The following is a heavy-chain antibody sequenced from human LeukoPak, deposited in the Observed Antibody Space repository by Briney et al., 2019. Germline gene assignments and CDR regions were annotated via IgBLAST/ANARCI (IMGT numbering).Heavy chain of an antibody. V-gene: IGHV3-30*04. D-gene: IGHD6-13*01. Sequence: PGGSLRLSCAASGFTFSSYAMHWVRQAPGKGLEWVAVISYDGSNKYYADSVKGRFTISRDNSKNTLYLQMNSLRAEDTAVYYCAREGAAAGYYYMDVWGKGTTVTISS. CDR2: ISYDGSNK. CDR1: GFTFSSYA. J-gene: IGHJ6*03. CDR3: AREGAAAGYYYMDV.